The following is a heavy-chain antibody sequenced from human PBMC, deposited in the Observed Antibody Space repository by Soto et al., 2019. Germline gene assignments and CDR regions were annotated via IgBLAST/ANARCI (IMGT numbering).Heavy chain of an antibody. V-gene: IGHV3-30-3*01. CDR2: ISYDGSNK. CDR1: GFTFSSYA. Sequence: PGGSLRLSCAASGFTFSSYAMHWVRQAPGKGLEWVAVISYDGSNKYYADSVKGRFTISRDNSKNTLYLQMNSLRAEDTAVYYCAREGGYDSSGYYPGSYYYGMDVWGQGTTVTVSS. J-gene: IGHJ6*02. CDR3: AREGGYDSSGYYPGSYYYGMDV. D-gene: IGHD3-22*01.